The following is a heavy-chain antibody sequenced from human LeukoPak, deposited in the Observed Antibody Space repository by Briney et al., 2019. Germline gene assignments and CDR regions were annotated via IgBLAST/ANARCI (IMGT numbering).Heavy chain of an antibody. CDR3: ARGPIYPTSGDYPNYYFDY. CDR1: GYTFTSYD. Sequence: ASVKVSCKASGYTFTSYDINWVRQASGQGLECMGWMNPNSGVTGYAQKFQGRVSMTRDTSISTAYMELSSLRSEDTAVYYCARGPIYPTSGDYPNYYFDYWGRGTLVTVSS. D-gene: IGHD1-1*01. V-gene: IGHV1-8*01. CDR2: MNPNSGVT. J-gene: IGHJ4*02.